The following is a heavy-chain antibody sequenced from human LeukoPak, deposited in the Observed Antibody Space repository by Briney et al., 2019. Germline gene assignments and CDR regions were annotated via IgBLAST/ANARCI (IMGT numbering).Heavy chain of an antibody. CDR1: GFTFSSYS. CDR2: ISSSSSYI. Sequence: PGGSLRLSCADSGFTFSSYSMNWVRQAPGKGLEWVSSISSSSSYIYYADSVKGRFTISRDNAKNSLYLQMNSLRAEDTAVYYCARASNRYCSSTSCYPFDYWGQGTLVTVSS. J-gene: IGHJ4*02. V-gene: IGHV3-21*01. D-gene: IGHD2-2*01. CDR3: ARASNRYCSSTSCYPFDY.